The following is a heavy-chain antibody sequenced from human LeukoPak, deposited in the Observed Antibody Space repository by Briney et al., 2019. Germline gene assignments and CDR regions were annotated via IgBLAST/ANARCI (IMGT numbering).Heavy chain of an antibody. Sequence: SQTLSLTCALSGDSVSSNSATWNWLRQSPSRGLEWLGRTYYRSTWYNDYAVSVKSPITINPDTSKNQFSLQLNSVTPENTAVYYCARRLTQYDCFDPWGQGILVTVSS. CDR3: ARRLTQYDCFDP. V-gene: IGHV6-1*01. CDR2: TYYRSTWYN. J-gene: IGHJ5*02. D-gene: IGHD2-2*01. CDR1: GDSVSSNSAT.